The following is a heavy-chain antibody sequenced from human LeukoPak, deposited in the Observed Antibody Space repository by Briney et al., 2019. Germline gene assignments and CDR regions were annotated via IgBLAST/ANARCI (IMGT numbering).Heavy chain of an antibody. CDR3: ARDEDRGDISHGY. CDR1: GYTFINYG. D-gene: IGHD5-12*01. V-gene: IGHV1-18*01. CDR2: ISAYNGNT. J-gene: IGHJ4*02. Sequence: ASVKASCKACGYTFINYGITWVRQAPGQGLEWMGWISAYNGNTNYAQKLQGRVTMTTDTSTSTAYMELRSLRSDDTAVYYCARDEDRGDISHGYWGQGTLVTVSS.